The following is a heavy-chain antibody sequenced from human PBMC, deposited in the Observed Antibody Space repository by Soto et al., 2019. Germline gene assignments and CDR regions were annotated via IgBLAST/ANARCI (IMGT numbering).Heavy chain of an antibody. D-gene: IGHD3-3*01. J-gene: IGHJ4*02. CDR2: ISAYNGNT. Sequence: ASVKVSCKASGYTFTSYGISWVRQAPGQGLEWMGWISAYNGNTNYAQKLQGRVTMTTDTSTSTAYMELRSLRSDDTAVYYCARVGDYDFWSGYFDYWGQGTLVTVSS. CDR1: GYTFTSYG. CDR3: ARVGDYDFWSGYFDY. V-gene: IGHV1-18*01.